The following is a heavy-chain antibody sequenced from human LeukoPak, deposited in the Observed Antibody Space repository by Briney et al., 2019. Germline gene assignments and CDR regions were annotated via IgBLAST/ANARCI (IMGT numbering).Heavy chain of an antibody. CDR2: ISGSGGST. D-gene: IGHD5-24*01. J-gene: IGHJ4*02. CDR1: GFTFSSYA. V-gene: IGHV3-23*01. Sequence: PGGSLRLSCAASGFTFSSYAMSWVRQAPGKGLEWVSAISGSGGSTYYADSVKGRFTISRDNSKNTLYLQMNSLRAEDTAVYYCARGVGGYNPRPLGYWGQGTLVTVSS. CDR3: ARGVGGYNPRPLGY.